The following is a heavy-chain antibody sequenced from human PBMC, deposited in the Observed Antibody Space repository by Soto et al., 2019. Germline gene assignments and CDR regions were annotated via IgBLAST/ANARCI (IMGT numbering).Heavy chain of an antibody. Sequence: QVQLVQSGAEVKKPGASVKVSCKVSGYTLTELSMHWVRQAPGKGLEWMGGFDPEDGETIYAQKFQGRVTMTEDTSTETDYIEMSSLISDEPGVELFSTDLTRGYRFPMRYRFVHRGQGTLVTVSS. D-gene: IGHD6-25*01. CDR1: GYTLTELS. J-gene: IGHJ4*02. CDR2: FDPEDGET. V-gene: IGHV1-24*01. CDR3: STDLTRGYRFPMRYRFVH.